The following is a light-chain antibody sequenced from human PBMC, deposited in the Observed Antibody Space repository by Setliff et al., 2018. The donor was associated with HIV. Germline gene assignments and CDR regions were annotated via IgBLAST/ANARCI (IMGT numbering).Light chain of an antibody. Sequence: QSALTRPASVSGSPGQSITISCTGTSSDVGSYSLVSWYQQHPGKAPKLIIYEVTKRPSGVSDRFSGSKSGNTASLTISGLQAEDEADYYCCSYAGSSTPYVFGTGTKVTVL. CDR2: EVT. V-gene: IGLV2-23*02. J-gene: IGLJ1*01. CDR3: CSYAGSSTPYV. CDR1: SSDVGSYSL.